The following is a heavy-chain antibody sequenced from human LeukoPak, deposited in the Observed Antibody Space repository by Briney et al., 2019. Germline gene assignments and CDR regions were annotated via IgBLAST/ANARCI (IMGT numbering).Heavy chain of an antibody. CDR3: ARGANYDSSGYYSNDAFDI. CDR1: GFTFSSYG. J-gene: IGHJ3*02. V-gene: IGHV3-33*01. CDR2: IWYDGSNK. Sequence: GRSLRPSCAASGFTFSSYGMHWVRQAPGKGLEWVAVIWYDGSNKYYADSVKGRFTISRDNSKNTLYLQMNSLRAEDTAVYYCARGANYDSSGYYSNDAFDIWGQGTMVTVSS. D-gene: IGHD3-22*01.